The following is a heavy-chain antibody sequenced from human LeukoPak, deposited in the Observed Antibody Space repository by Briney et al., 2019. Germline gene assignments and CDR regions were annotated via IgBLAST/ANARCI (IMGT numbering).Heavy chain of an antibody. CDR1: GFTFSSYG. Sequence: GGSLRLSCAASGFTFSSYGMHWVRQAPGKGLEWVAVISYDGSNKYYADSVKGRFTISRDNSKNTLYLQMNSLRAEDTAVYYCAKEYGFLEWSPYFDYWGQGTLVTVSS. V-gene: IGHV3-30*18. D-gene: IGHD3-3*01. CDR3: AKEYGFLEWSPYFDY. J-gene: IGHJ4*02. CDR2: ISYDGSNK.